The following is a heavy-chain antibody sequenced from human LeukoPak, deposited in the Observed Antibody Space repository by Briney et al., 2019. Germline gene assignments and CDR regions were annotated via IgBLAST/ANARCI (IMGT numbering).Heavy chain of an antibody. D-gene: IGHD2-15*01. CDR1: GFTFSSYS. Sequence: GGSLRLSCAASGFTFSSYSMNWVRQAPGKGLEWVSSIGISSNKIYYADSVKGRFIISRDNAKNSVYLQMNSLRAEDTAVYYCARDLYCSGGTCYTGTFDIWGQGTMVTVSS. J-gene: IGHJ3*02. V-gene: IGHV3-21*01. CDR2: IGISSNKI. CDR3: ARDLYCSGGTCYTGTFDI.